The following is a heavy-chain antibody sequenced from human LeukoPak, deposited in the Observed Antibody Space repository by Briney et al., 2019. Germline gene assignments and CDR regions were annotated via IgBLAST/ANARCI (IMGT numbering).Heavy chain of an antibody. J-gene: IGHJ4*02. Sequence: SETLSLTCTVSGGSISSYYWSWIRQPPGKGLEWIGYIYYSGSTNYNPSLKSRVTISVDTSKNQFSLKLSSVTAADTAVYYCARDSIGYGRPGAFDYWGQGTLVTVSP. CDR3: ARDSIGYGRPGAFDY. CDR2: IYYSGST. CDR1: GGSISSYY. V-gene: IGHV4-59*01. D-gene: IGHD5-12*01.